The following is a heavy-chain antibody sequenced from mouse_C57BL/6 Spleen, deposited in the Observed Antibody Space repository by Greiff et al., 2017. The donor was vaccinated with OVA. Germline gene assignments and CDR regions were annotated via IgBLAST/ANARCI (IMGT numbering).Heavy chain of an antibody. CDR3: ERLDYGNYAMDY. V-gene: IGHV1-82*01. J-gene: IGHJ4*01. D-gene: IGHD1-1*02. Sequence: QVQLQQPGPELVKPGASVKISCKASGYAFTSSWMNWVKQRPGKGLEWIGRIYPGDGDTNYNEKFKGKATLTADKSSSTAYMQLSSLTSEDSAVYCGERLDYGNYAMDYWGQGTSVTVSS. CDR1: GYAFTSSW. CDR2: IYPGDGDT.